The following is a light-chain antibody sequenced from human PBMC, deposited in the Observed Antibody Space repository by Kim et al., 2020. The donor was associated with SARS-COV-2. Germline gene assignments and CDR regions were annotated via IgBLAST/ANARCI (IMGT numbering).Light chain of an antibody. V-gene: IGKV1-5*03. CDR1: QRIGTW. Sequence: ASVGDRVIITCRASQRIGTWLAWYQQKPGKAPKFLIYGASTLEDGVPSRFRGGGSGTEFTLTISSLQPDDFATYYCQQYSSYPRTFGQGTKLEI. CDR3: QQYSSYPRT. CDR2: GAS. J-gene: IGKJ2*01.